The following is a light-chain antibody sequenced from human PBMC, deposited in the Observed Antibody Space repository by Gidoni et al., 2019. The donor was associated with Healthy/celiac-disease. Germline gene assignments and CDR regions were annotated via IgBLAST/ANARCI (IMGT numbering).Light chain of an antibody. CDR1: KSVLDRSNNKNY. J-gene: IGKJ1*01. CDR3: QQYYSTPPT. Sequence: DIVMHQSPDSLAVSLGERASINCKFSKSVLDRSNNKNYLAWDQQKPGQPPKLLIYWASTRESGVPDRFSGGSGTDFTLTISSLQAEDVAVYYCQQYYSTPPTFGQGTKVEIK. CDR2: WAS. V-gene: IGKV4-1*01.